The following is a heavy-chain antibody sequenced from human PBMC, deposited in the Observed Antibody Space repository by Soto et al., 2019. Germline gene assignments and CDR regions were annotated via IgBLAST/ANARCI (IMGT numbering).Heavy chain of an antibody. CDR1: GFTFSSYG. Sequence: VQLLESGGGLVQPGGSLRLSCAASGFTFSSYGMHWVRQAPGKGLEWVAVISYDGSNKYYADSVKGRFTISRDNSKNTLYLQMNSLRAEDTAVYYCAKDRRESYRAYYYGMDVWGQGTTVTVSS. D-gene: IGHD1-26*01. J-gene: IGHJ6*02. V-gene: IGHV3-30*18. CDR3: AKDRRESYRAYYYGMDV. CDR2: ISYDGSNK.